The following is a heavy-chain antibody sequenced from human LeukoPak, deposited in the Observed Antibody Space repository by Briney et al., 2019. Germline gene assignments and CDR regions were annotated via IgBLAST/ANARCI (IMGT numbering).Heavy chain of an antibody. CDR1: GFTFSSYA. CDR2: ISYDGSNK. Sequence: GGSLRLSCAASGFTFSSYAMHWVRQAPGKGLEWVAVISYDGSNKYYADSVKGRFTISRDNSKNTLYLQMNSLRAEDTAVYYCARDRLDEVAAYNFDYWGQGTLVTVSS. V-gene: IGHV3-30*04. D-gene: IGHD6-25*01. CDR3: ARDRLDEVAAYNFDY. J-gene: IGHJ4*02.